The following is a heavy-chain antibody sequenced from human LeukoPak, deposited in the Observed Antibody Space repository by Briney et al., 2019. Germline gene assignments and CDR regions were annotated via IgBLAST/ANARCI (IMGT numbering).Heavy chain of an antibody. Sequence: SETLSLTCAVYGGSFSGYYWSWIRQPPGKGLEWIGEINHSGSTNYNPSLKSRVTISVDTSKNQFSLKLSSVTAADTAVYYCASKQGYSYGSFWGQETLVTVSS. V-gene: IGHV4-34*01. CDR3: ASKQGYSYGSF. J-gene: IGHJ4*02. CDR1: GGSFSGYY. D-gene: IGHD5-18*01. CDR2: INHSGST.